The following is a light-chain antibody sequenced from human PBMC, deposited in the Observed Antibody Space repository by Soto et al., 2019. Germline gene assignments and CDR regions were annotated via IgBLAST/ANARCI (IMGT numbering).Light chain of an antibody. CDR3: QRYNSHLFF. V-gene: IGKV1-5*03. J-gene: IGKJ3*01. CDR2: RVS. CDR1: QDIGDW. Sequence: DDRLTQSPSTLPASVGDRVTISCRASQDIGDWLAWYQQKPGKAPKLLIHRVSRLQSGVPVRFSGSGSETEFTLTINGLQPDDFATYYCQRYNSHLFFFGPGTKVQSK.